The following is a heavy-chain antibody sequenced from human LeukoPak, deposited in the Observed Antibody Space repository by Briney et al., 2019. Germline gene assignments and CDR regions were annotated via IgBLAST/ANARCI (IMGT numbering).Heavy chain of an antibody. CDR1: GFTFSSDE. D-gene: IGHD4/OR15-4a*01. Sequence: GGSLRHSCTASGFTFSSDEMNWVRQAPGKGLEWVAYISTTGTTIYYADSVKGRFTISRDNSKNTLYLQMNSLRAEDTAMYYCAKVSLNMVNDAFDIWGQGTMVSVSS. CDR2: ISTTGTTI. J-gene: IGHJ3*02. V-gene: IGHV3-48*03. CDR3: AKVSLNMVNDAFDI.